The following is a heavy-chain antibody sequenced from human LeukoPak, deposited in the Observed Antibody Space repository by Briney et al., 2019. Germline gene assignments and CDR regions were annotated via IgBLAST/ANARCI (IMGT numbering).Heavy chain of an antibody. D-gene: IGHD3-3*01. CDR2: INPNSGGT. CDR1: GYTFNRHY. J-gene: IGHJ6*03. Sequence: ASVKVSCKASGYTFNRHYMHWVRQAPGQELEWMGWINPNSGGTNYAQKFQGRVTMTRDTSISTAYMELSRLRSDDTAVYYCARDPTRFPNYYYYMDVWGKGTTVTVSS. CDR3: ARDPTRFPNYYYYMDV. V-gene: IGHV1-2*02.